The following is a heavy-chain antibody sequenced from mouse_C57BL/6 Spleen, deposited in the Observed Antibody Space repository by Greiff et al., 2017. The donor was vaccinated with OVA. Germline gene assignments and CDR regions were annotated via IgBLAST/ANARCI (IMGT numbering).Heavy chain of an antibody. V-gene: IGHV1-50*01. CDR2: IDPSDSYT. Sequence: VQLQQSGAELVKPGASVKLSCKASGYTFTSYWMQWVKQRPGQGLEWIGEIDPSDSYTNYNQKFKGKATLTVDTSSSTAYMQLSSLTSEDSAVYYCARRGEVVGDYWGQGTTLTVSS. J-gene: IGHJ2*01. D-gene: IGHD1-1*01. CDR1: GYTFTSYW. CDR3: ARRGEVVGDY.